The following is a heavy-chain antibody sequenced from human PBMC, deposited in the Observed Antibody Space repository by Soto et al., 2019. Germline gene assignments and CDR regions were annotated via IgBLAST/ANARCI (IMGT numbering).Heavy chain of an antibody. D-gene: IGHD6-13*01. J-gene: IGHJ4*02. CDR2: IYYSGST. V-gene: IGHV4-31*03. Sequence: TLSLTCTVSGGSISSGGYYWSWIRQHPGKGLEWIGYIYYSGSTYYNPSLKSRVTISVDTSKNQLSLKLSSVTAADTAVHYCARGRGSRAGPSSKFDYWGQGTLVTVSP. CDR3: ARGRGSRAGPSSKFDY. CDR1: GGSISSGGYY.